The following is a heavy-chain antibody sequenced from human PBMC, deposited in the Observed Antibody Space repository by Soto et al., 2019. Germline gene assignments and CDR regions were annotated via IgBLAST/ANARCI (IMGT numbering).Heavy chain of an antibody. CDR2: IYPGDSDT. CDR1: GYSFTSYW. V-gene: IGHV5-51*01. Sequence: PGESLKISCKGSGYSFTSYWIVWVRQMPGKGLEWMGIIYPGDSDTRYSPSFQGQVTISADKSISTAYLQWSSLKASDTAMYYCARSLQLERRRNWFDPWGQGTLVTVSS. CDR3: ARSLQLERRRNWFDP. J-gene: IGHJ5*02. D-gene: IGHD1-1*01.